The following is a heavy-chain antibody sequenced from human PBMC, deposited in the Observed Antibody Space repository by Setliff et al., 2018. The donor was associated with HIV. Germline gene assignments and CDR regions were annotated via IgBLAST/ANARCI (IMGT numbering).Heavy chain of an antibody. J-gene: IGHJ3*02. Sequence: PSETLSLTCTVSGGSISSYYWSWIVQPAGKGLEWIVRIYTSGSTNYNPSLKSRVTMSVDTSKNQFSLKLSSVTAADPAVYYCARAEWIQLWFGAFDIRGQGTVVTVSS. CDR3: ARAEWIQLWFGAFDI. V-gene: IGHV4-4*07. CDR2: IYTSGST. D-gene: IGHD5-18*01. CDR1: GGSISSYY.